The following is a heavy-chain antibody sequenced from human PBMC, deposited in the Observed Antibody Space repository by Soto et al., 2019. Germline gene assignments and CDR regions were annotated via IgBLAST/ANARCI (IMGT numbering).Heavy chain of an antibody. CDR2: ISYDGSNK. D-gene: IGHD6-13*01. Sequence: GGSLRLSCAASGFTFSSYAMHWVRQAPGKGLEWVEVISYDGSNKYYADSVKGRFTISRDNSKNTLYLQMNSLRAEDTAVYYCARDIIAAAEYWGQGTLVTVSS. CDR1: GFTFSSYA. J-gene: IGHJ4*02. V-gene: IGHV3-30-3*01. CDR3: ARDIIAAAEY.